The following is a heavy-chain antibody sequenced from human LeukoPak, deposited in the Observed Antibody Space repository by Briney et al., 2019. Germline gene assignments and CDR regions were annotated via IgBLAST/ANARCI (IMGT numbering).Heavy chain of an antibody. CDR3: ARLYDFWSGYYYYYYMDV. Sequence: SETLSLTCAVSGGSISSSNWWSWVRQPPGKGLEWIGEFYHSGSTNYNPSLKSRVTISVDKSKHQFSLKLSSVTAADTAVYYCARLYDFWSGYYYYYYMDVWGKGTTVTVSS. CDR2: FYHSGST. CDR1: GGSISSSNW. V-gene: IGHV4-4*02. J-gene: IGHJ6*03. D-gene: IGHD3-3*01.